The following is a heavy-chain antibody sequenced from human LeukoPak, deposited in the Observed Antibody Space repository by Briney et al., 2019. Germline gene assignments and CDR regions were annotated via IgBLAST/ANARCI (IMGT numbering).Heavy chain of an antibody. CDR1: GGSISSYY. CDR3: ARSISSSWWEFFQH. V-gene: IGHV4-4*07. D-gene: IGHD6-13*01. Sequence: PSETLSLTCTVSGGSISSYYWSWIRQPAGKGLEWIGRIYSSGSTNYNPSLKSRVTMSVDTSNNQFSLKLSSVTAADTAVYYCARSISSSWWEFFQHWGQGTLVTVSS. CDR2: IYSSGST. J-gene: IGHJ1*01.